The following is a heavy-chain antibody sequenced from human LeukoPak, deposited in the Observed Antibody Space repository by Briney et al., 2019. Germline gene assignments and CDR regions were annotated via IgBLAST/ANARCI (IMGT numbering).Heavy chain of an antibody. Sequence: AASVKVSCKASGYTFTSYGISWVRQAPGQGLEWMGWISAYNGNTNYAQKLQGRVTMTTDTSTSTAYMELSSLRSEDTAVYYCARAPNDYGDALFDYWGQGTLVTVSS. V-gene: IGHV1-18*01. J-gene: IGHJ4*02. CDR1: GYTFTSYG. CDR2: ISAYNGNT. D-gene: IGHD4-17*01. CDR3: ARAPNDYGDALFDY.